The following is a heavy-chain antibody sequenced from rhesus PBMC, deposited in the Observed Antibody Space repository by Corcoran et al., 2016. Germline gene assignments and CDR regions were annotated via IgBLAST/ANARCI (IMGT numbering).Heavy chain of an antibody. D-gene: IGHD6-25*01. CDR2: IYWDDDK. Sequence: QVTLKESGPALVKPTQTLTLTCTFSGFSLSTSGMGVGWIRQPPGKALERLASIYWDDDKYYRTSLKSRLTSSKGTSKNQVVLTMTNMDPVDTATYYCARGAAGVYYFDYWGQGVLVTVSS. CDR1: GFSLSTSGMG. J-gene: IGHJ4*01. V-gene: IGHV2S1*01. CDR3: ARGAAGVYYFDY.